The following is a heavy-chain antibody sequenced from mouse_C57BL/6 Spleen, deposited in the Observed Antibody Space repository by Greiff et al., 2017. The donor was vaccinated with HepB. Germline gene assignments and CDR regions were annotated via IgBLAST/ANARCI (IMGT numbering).Heavy chain of an antibody. CDR3: ARGREYGGAMDY. V-gene: IGHV1-42*01. Sequence: EVQLQQSGPELVKPGASVKISCKASGYSFTGYYMNWVKQSPEKSLEWIGEINPSTGGTTYNQKFKAKATLTVDKSSSTAYMQLKSLTSEDSAVYYCARGREYGGAMDYWGQGTSVTVSS. CDR1: GYSFTGYY. CDR2: INPSTGGT. J-gene: IGHJ4*01. D-gene: IGHD5-1*01.